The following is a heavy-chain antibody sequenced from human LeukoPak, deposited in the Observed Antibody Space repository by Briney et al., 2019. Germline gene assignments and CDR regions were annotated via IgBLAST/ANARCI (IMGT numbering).Heavy chain of an antibody. CDR1: GYTFANYY. V-gene: IGHV1-46*01. CDR3: ARGSVTTDASFDY. CDR2: ISPTGDSI. D-gene: IGHD4-17*01. J-gene: IGHJ4*02. Sequence: ASVKVSCKSSGYTFANYYIHWVRQAPGQGLEWMGNISPTGDSISYAQRFRDRVTMTTDTSTITVYMELSNLRSEDTSVYYCARGSVTTDASFDYWGQGTLVTVSS.